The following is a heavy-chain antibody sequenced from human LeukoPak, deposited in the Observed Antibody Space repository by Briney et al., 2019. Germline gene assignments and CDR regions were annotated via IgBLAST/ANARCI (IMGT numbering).Heavy chain of an antibody. Sequence: ASVKVSCKASGYTFTSYGISWVRQAPGQGLEWMGWISAYNGNTKYGQKLQGRVTMTTDTSTSTAYMELRSLRSEDTAVYYCARGEMGYCSSTSCFIFDYWGQGTLVTVSS. CDR2: ISAYNGNT. V-gene: IGHV1-18*01. D-gene: IGHD2-2*01. CDR1: GYTFTSYG. J-gene: IGHJ4*02. CDR3: ARGEMGYCSSTSCFIFDY.